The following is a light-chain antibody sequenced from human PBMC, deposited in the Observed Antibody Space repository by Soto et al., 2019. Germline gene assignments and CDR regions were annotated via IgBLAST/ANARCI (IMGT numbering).Light chain of an antibody. CDR2: GVS. CDR1: QSVSSK. Sequence: EIVMTQSPATLSVSPGERATLSCRAIQSVSSKLAWFQQKPGQAPSLLIYGVSTRATGVPVRFSGSGSGTEFTLTVNSLQSEDFAVYYCQQYNNWPHTFGQGTKLEIK. CDR3: QQYNNWPHT. V-gene: IGKV3-15*01. J-gene: IGKJ2*01.